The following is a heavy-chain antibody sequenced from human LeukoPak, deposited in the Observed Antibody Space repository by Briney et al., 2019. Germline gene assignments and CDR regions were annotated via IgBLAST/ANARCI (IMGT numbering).Heavy chain of an antibody. CDR2: ISYDGSNK. D-gene: IGHD3-3*01. CDR1: GLTFSSYA. V-gene: IGHV3-30-3*01. J-gene: IGHJ4*02. CDR3: AKGREDFWSGYYRGGYFDY. Sequence: GGSLRLSCAASGLTFSSYAMHWVRQAPGKGLEWVAVISYDGSNKYYADSVKGRFTISRDNSKNTLYLQMNSLRAEDTAVYYCAKGREDFWSGYYRGGYFDYWGQGTLVTVSS.